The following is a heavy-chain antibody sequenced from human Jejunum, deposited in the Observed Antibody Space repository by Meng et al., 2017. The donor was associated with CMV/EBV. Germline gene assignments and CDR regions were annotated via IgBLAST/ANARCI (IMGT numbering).Heavy chain of an antibody. CDR3: GSIRPTVGNTLGLIIDS. CDR1: NNRNTYN. D-gene: IGHD1-26*01. Sequence: NNRNTYNWGLIPQPPRKDLELSGIFYYSGYTYYNPSLQSRVTFSLDTSRSQFSLTLSSVTAADTAVYYWGSIRPTVGNTLGLIIDSWGQGTLVTVSS. J-gene: IGHJ4*02. CDR2: FYYSGYT. V-gene: IGHV4-39*07.